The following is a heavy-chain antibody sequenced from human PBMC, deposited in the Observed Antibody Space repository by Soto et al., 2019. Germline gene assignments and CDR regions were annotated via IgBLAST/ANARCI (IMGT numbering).Heavy chain of an antibody. CDR1: GFHFNRYA. V-gene: IGHV3-23*01. Sequence: GSLRIPCGASGFHFNRYALSWVRQAPGKGLEWVPGFSGSGGSTYYADSVKGRFTISRDNSKKTLYLQMNSLRAEDTAVYYCAKDRLGYCSGGSCYDAFDIWGQGTMVTVSS. CDR3: AKDRLGYCSGGSCYDAFDI. CDR2: FSGSGGST. D-gene: IGHD2-15*01. J-gene: IGHJ3*02.